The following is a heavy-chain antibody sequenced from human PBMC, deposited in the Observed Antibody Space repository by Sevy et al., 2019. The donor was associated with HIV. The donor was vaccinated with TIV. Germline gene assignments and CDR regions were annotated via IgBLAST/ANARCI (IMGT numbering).Heavy chain of an antibody. Sequence: SETLSLTCTVSGGSISSYYWNWIRQSPGKGLEWIGYIYYTGSTNYNPSLKSRVTISVDTSKNQFSLKLTSVTAADTAVYCCARELISGRYYGMDVWGQGTTVTVSS. J-gene: IGHJ6*02. CDR3: ARELISGRYYGMDV. D-gene: IGHD6-19*01. V-gene: IGHV4-59*01. CDR1: GGSISSYY. CDR2: IYYTGST.